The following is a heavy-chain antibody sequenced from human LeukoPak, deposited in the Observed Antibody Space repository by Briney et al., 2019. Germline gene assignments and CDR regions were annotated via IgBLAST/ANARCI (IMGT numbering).Heavy chain of an antibody. V-gene: IGHV5-10-1*04. Sequence: PGESLKISCKGSGYSFTSYWISWVRQMPGKGLEWMGRIDPSDSYTNYSPSFQGQVTISADKSISTAYLQWSSLKASDTAMYYCARPLITTLRGLIAPYYFDYWGQGTLVTVSS. D-gene: IGHD3-10*01. CDR3: ARPLITTLRGLIAPYYFDY. CDR2: IDPSDSYT. J-gene: IGHJ4*02. CDR1: GYSFTSYW.